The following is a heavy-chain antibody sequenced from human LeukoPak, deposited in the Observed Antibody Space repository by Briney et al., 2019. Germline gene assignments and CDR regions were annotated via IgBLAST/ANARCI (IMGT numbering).Heavy chain of an antibody. CDR1: GDSVSSNGVA. CDR2: TYYTSRWNT. J-gene: IGHJ3*01. D-gene: IGHD1-26*01. CDR3: ASGRGSAFGV. Sequence: SQTLSLTCAISGDSVSSNGVAWNWIRQSPSRGLEWLGRTYYTSRWNTDCATSVRGRIIINPDTSKNQFSLQLNSMTPEDTAVFFCASGRGSAFGVWGQGTTVTVSS. V-gene: IGHV6-1*01.